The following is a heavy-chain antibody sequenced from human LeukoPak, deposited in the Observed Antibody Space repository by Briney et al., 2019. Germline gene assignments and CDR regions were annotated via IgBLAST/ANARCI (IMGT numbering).Heavy chain of an antibody. CDR2: FDPEDGET. Sequence: ASVKVSCKVSGYTLTELSMHWVRQTPGKGLEWMGGFDPEDGETIYAQKFQGRVTMTEDTSTDTAYMELSSLRSEDTAVYYCATLRSRSSSWSHDAFDIWGQGTMVTVSS. CDR1: GYTLTELS. V-gene: IGHV1-24*01. CDR3: ATLRSRSSSWSHDAFDI. J-gene: IGHJ3*02. D-gene: IGHD6-13*01.